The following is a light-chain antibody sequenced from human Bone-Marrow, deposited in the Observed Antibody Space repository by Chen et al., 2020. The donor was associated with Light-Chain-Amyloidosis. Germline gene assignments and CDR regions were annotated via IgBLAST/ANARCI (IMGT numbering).Light chain of an antibody. CDR1: NIGSTS. V-gene: IGLV3-21*02. J-gene: IGLJ3*02. Sequence: SYVLTQPSSVSVAPGQTATIACGGNNIGSTSVHWYQQTPGQAPLLVVYDDSDRPSGIPERLSGSNSGNTATLTIRGVEAGDKADYYCQVWDRGSDRPVFGGGTKLTVL. CDR2: DDS. CDR3: QVWDRGSDRPV.